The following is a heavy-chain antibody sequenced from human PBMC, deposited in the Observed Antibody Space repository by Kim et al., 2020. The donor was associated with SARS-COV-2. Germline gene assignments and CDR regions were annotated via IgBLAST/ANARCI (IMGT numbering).Heavy chain of an antibody. CDR1: GYTFTSYA. V-gene: IGHV1-3*01. J-gene: IGHJ4*02. CDR2: INAGNGNT. D-gene: IGHD2-15*01. Sequence: ASVKVSCKASGYTFTSYAMHWVRQAPGQRLEWMGWINAGNGNTKYSQKFQGRVTITRDTSASTAYMELSSLRSEDTAVYYCARDLPSPRYCSGGSCPLNYWGQGTLVTVSS. CDR3: ARDLPSPRYCSGGSCPLNY.